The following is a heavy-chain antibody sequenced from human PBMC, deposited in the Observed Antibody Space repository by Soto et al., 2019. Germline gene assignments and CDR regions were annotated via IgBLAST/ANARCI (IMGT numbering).Heavy chain of an antibody. CDR2: ISGSGGST. D-gene: IGHD6-13*01. CDR1: GFTFSSYA. V-gene: IGHV3-23*01. CDR3: AKDSIAGTILWYPAFDI. J-gene: IGHJ3*02. Sequence: PGGSLRLSCAASGFTFSSYAMSWVRQAPGKGLEWVSAISGSGGSTYYADSVKGRFTISRDNSKNTLYLQMNSLRAEDTAVYYCAKDSIAGTILWYPAFDIWGQGTMVTVSS.